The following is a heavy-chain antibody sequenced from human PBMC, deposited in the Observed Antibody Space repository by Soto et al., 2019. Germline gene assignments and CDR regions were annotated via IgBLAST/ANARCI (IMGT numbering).Heavy chain of an antibody. D-gene: IGHD6-13*01. CDR3: ARGPAAAVATGVFFDY. Sequence: SETLSLTCAVYGGSFSGYYWSWIRQPPGKGLEWIGEINHSGSTNYNPSLKSRVTISVDTSKNQFSLKLSSVTAADTAVYYCARGPAAAVATGVFFDYWGQGTLVTVS. CDR2: INHSGST. V-gene: IGHV4-34*01. J-gene: IGHJ4*02. CDR1: GGSFSGYY.